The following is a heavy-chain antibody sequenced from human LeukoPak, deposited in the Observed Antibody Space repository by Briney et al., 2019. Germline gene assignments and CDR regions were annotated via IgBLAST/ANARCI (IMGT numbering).Heavy chain of an antibody. Sequence: SETLSLTCTDSGYSISSGYYWGWIRQPPGKGLEWIGSIYHSGNTYYNPSLKSRVTISVDTSKNQFSLKLSSVTAADTAVYYCARALPFENSSGEVDYWGQGTLVTVSS. V-gene: IGHV4-38-2*02. CDR2: IYHSGNT. CDR1: GYSISSGYY. D-gene: IGHD3-22*01. CDR3: ARALPFENSSGEVDY. J-gene: IGHJ4*02.